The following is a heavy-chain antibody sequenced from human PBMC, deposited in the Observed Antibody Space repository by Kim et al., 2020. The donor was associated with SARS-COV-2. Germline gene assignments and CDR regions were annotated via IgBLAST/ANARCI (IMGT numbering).Heavy chain of an antibody. CDR2: ISGSGGNT. J-gene: IGHJ4*02. CDR1: GFTFSSYA. D-gene: IGHD3-16*01. V-gene: IGHV3-23*01. Sequence: GGSLRLSCAASGFTFSSYAMTWVRQAPGKGLEWVSAISGSGGNTYYADSVKGRFTISRDNSKNTLYLQMNSLTAEDTAVYYCTKAPGGSWYTIDYWGQGTQVTVSS. CDR3: TKAPGGSWYTIDY.